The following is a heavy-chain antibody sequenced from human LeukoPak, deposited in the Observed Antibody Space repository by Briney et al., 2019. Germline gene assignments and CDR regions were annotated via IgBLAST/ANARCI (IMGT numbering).Heavy chain of an antibody. CDR2: IYSGGST. V-gene: IGHV3-53*01. Sequence: GGSLRLSCAASGFTVSRNYMSWVRQAPGKGLEWVSVIYSGGSTYYADSVKGRFTISRDNSKNTLYLQMNSLRAEDTAVYYCASHRYSGWTGRAFDIWGQRTMVTVSS. CDR3: ASHRYSGWTGRAFDI. CDR1: GFTVSRNY. D-gene: IGHD6-19*01. J-gene: IGHJ3*02.